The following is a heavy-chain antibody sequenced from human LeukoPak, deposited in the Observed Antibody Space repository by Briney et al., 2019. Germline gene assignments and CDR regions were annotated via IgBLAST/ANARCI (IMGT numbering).Heavy chain of an antibody. V-gene: IGHV3-7*01. CDR3: ATVRYGNYFDY. CDR2: IKQDGSEK. Sequence: HPGGSLRLSCAASGFTFSSYAMSWVRQAPGKGLEWVGNIKQDGSEKYFADSVKGRFTISRDNAKNSLYLQMNSLGAEDTAVYYCATVRYGNYFDYWGQGILVTVSS. D-gene: IGHD3-10*01. J-gene: IGHJ4*02. CDR1: GFTFSSYA.